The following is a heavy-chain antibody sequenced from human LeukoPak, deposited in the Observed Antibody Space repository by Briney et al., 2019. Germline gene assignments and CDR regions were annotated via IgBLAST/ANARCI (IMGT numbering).Heavy chain of an antibody. V-gene: IGHV4-59*01. Sequence: SETLSLACTVSGGSISSYYWSWIRQPPGKGLEWIGYIYYSGSTNYNPSLKSRVTISVDTSKNQFSLKLSSVTAADTAVYYCASSSGWTSFDYWGQGTLVTVSS. J-gene: IGHJ4*02. CDR1: GGSISSYY. D-gene: IGHD6-19*01. CDR3: ASSSGWTSFDY. CDR2: IYYSGST.